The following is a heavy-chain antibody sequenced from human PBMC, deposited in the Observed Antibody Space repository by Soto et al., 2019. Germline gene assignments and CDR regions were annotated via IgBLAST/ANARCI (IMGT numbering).Heavy chain of an antibody. Sequence: EVQLVESGGGLVQPGGSLRLSCAASGFSFSDHYMDWVRQAPGKGLEWVGRTRNRANSYTTEYAASVTGRFTISRDDSKKSLYLQMNSLRTEDTAVYYCVRGSESKRDFDYWGQGTLVTVSP. CDR1: GFSFSDHY. CDR2: TRNRANSYTT. V-gene: IGHV3-72*01. J-gene: IGHJ4*02. CDR3: VRGSESKRDFDY.